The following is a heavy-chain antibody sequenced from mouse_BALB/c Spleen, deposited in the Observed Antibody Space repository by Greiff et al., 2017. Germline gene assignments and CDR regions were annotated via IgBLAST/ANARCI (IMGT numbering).Heavy chain of an antibody. CDR2: IDPENGDT. J-gene: IGHJ4*01. Sequence: VQLKQSGAELVRSGASVKLSCTASGFNIKDYYMHWVKQRPEQGLEWIGWIDPENGDTEYAPKFQGKATMTADTSSNTAYLQLSSLTSEDTAVYYCKGGNFYYAMDYWGQGTSVTVSS. CDR3: KGGNFYYAMDY. V-gene: IGHV14-4*02. D-gene: IGHD2-1*01. CDR1: GFNIKDYY.